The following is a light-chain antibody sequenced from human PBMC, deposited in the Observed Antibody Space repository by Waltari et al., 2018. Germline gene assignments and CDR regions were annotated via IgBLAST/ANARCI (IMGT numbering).Light chain of an antibody. Sequence: SYELTQPPSVSVSPGQTAIITCSGDELDYKYTSWYRQRPGQSPVLILHEDNKRPSGISDRFSGSSSGNIATLTISGTQAMDEAEYYCQAWDNTIVVFGGGTKLTVL. V-gene: IGLV3-1*01. CDR3: QAWDNTIVV. J-gene: IGLJ3*02. CDR2: EDN. CDR1: ELDYKY.